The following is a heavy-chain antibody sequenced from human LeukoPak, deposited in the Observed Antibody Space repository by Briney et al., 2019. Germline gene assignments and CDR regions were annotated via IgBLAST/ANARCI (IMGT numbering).Heavy chain of an antibody. V-gene: IGHV1-69*05. CDR1: GGTFSSYA. D-gene: IGHD6-19*01. Sequence: SVKVSCKASGGTFSSYAISWVRQAPGQGLEWMGGIIPIFGTANYTQKFQGRVTITTDESTSTAYMELSSLRSEDTAVYYCARDDHSSGPGAFDIWGQGTMVTVSS. CDR2: IIPIFGTA. J-gene: IGHJ3*02. CDR3: ARDDHSSGPGAFDI.